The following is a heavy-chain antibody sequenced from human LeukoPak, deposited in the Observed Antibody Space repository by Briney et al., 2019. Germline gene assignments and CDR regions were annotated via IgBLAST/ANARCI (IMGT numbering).Heavy chain of an antibody. CDR2: IYYSGST. V-gene: IGHV4-59*01. Sequence: SETLSLTCTVSGGSISSYYWSWIRQPPGKGLEGVGYIYYSGSTNYNPSLKSRVTISVHTSKNQFSLKLSSVTAADTAVYYCASSYYDILTGYFDAFDIWGQGTTGTVSS. J-gene: IGHJ3*02. D-gene: IGHD3-9*01. CDR3: ASSYYDILTGYFDAFDI. CDR1: GGSISSYY.